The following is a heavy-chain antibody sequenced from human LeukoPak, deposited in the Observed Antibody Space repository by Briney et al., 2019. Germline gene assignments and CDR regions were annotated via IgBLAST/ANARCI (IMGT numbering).Heavy chain of an antibody. CDR3: ARQGAVAGYYFDY. J-gene: IGHJ4*02. Sequence: GGSLRLSCAASGFTFSSFAMNWVRQAPGKGLEWVAVISYDGNNKYYADSVKGRFTISRDNSKNTLYLQMNSLRAEDTAVYYCARQGAVAGYYFDYWGQGTLVTVSS. CDR2: ISYDGNNK. V-gene: IGHV3-30*04. D-gene: IGHD6-19*01. CDR1: GFTFSSFA.